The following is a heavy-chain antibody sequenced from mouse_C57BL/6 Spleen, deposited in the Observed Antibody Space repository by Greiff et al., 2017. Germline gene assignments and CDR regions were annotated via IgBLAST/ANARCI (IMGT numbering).Heavy chain of an antibody. CDR1: GYTFTSYW. D-gene: IGHD1-1*01. V-gene: IGHV1-59*01. CDR2: IDPSDSYT. J-gene: IGHJ2*01. CDR3: ARSGDYGSSYDFDY. Sequence: QVQLQQSGAELVRPGTSVKLSCKASGYTFTSYWMHWVKQRPGQGLEWIGVIDPSDSYTNYNQKFKGKATLTVDTSSSTAYMQLSSLTSEDSAVYYCARSGDYGSSYDFDYWGQGTTLTVSS.